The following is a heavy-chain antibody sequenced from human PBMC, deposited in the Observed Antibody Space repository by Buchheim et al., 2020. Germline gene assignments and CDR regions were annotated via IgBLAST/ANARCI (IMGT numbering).Heavy chain of an antibody. V-gene: IGHV4-59*02. D-gene: IGHD1-1*01. CDR3: ANLEVLRGTNAFEI. CDR2: IFYRRP. J-gene: IGHJ3*02. Sequence: QVQLRESGPGLVKASETLSLTCTVSGGSVTGYYWNWVRQHPGKELEWIGYIFYRRPNYNSSLKGRVTISADTSRSQISLKLSSVTAADTVVYFCANLEVLRGTNAFEIWGQGT. CDR1: GGSVTGYY.